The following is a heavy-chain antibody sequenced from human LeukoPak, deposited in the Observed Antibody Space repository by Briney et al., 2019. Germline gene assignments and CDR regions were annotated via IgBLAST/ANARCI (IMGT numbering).Heavy chain of an antibody. J-gene: IGHJ4*02. V-gene: IGHV3-9*01. CDR3: AKASVVSLYSYGPRGVDY. D-gene: IGHD5-18*01. Sequence: GGSLRLSCAASGFTFDDYAMPWVRQAPGKGLEWVSGISWNSGSIGYADSVKGRFTISRDNAKNSLYLQMNSLRAEDTALYYCAKASVVSLYSYGPRGVDYWGQGTLVTVPS. CDR2: ISWNSGSI. CDR1: GFTFDDYA.